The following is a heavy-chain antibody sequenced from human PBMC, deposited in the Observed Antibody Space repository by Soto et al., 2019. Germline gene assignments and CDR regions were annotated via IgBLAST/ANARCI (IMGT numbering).Heavy chain of an antibody. CDR2: IYYSGST. D-gene: IGHD6-6*01. J-gene: IGHJ4*02. CDR1: GGSISSYY. Sequence: SETLSLTCTVSGGSISSYYWSWIRQPPGKGLEWIGYIYYSGSTNYNPSLKSRVTISVDTSKNQFSLKLSSVTAADTAVYYCARHNWYSSSSRPFDEWGQGTLVTVSS. V-gene: IGHV4-59*08. CDR3: ARHNWYSSSSRPFDE.